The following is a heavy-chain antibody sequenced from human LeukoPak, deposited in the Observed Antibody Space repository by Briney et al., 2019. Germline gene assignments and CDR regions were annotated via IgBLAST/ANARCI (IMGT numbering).Heavy chain of an antibody. Sequence: ASVKVSCKVSGYTLTELSMHWVRQAPGKGLEWMGGYDPGDGETIYAQKFQGRVSMTEDTSTDTAYVELSSLRSEDTDVSYCAETHGVPWGQGTLVIVS. D-gene: IGHD2-8*01. CDR3: AETHGVP. CDR1: GYTLTELS. CDR2: YDPGDGET. J-gene: IGHJ4*02. V-gene: IGHV1-24*01.